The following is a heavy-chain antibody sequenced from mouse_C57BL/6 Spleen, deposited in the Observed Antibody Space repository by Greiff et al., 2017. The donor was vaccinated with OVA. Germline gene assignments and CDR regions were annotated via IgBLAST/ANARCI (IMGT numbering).Heavy chain of an antibody. J-gene: IGHJ2*01. V-gene: IGHV5-4*01. D-gene: IGHD1-1*01. CDR2: ISDGGSYT. CDR1: GFTFSSYA. Sequence: EVQLVESGGGLVKPGGSLTLSCAASGFTFSSYAMSWVRQTPEKRLEWVATISDGGSYTYYPDNVKGRFTISRDNAKNNLYLQMSHLKSEDTAMYYCALTTGGYFDYWGQGTTLTVSS. CDR3: ALTTGGYFDY.